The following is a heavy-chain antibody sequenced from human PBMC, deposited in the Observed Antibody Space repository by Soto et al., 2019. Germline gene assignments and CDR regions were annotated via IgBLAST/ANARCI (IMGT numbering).Heavy chain of an antibody. J-gene: IGHJ3*02. D-gene: IGHD4-17*01. Sequence: QVQLQESGPGQVKPSETLSLTCTVSGGSISSYYWSCIRQPPGKGLEWIGYIYYSGSTNYNPSLKSRVTISVDTSKNQFSLKLSSVTAADTAVYYCARRYGDAFDIWGQGTMVTVSS. CDR1: GGSISSYY. V-gene: IGHV4-59*08. CDR2: IYYSGST. CDR3: ARRYGDAFDI.